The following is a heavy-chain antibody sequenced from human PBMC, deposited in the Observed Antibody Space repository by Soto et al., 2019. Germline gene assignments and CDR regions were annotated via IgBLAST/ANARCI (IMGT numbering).Heavy chain of an antibody. CDR2: INHSGST. D-gene: IGHD1-1*01. CDR3: ARVGWNDVGARSLRRFYYYYGMDV. J-gene: IGHJ6*02. CDR1: GGSFIGYY. V-gene: IGHV4-34*01. Sequence: KGSETLSLTCAVYGGSFIGYYCIWIRHPPFKGLGWIVEINHSGSTNYNPSLKSRVTISVDTSKNQFSLKLSSVTAADTAVYYCARVGWNDVGARSLRRFYYYYGMDVWGQGTTVTVSS.